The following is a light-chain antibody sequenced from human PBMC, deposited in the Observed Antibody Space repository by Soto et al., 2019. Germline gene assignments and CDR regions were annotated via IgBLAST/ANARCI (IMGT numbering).Light chain of an antibody. CDR1: SSDVGSYNL. J-gene: IGLJ3*02. Sequence: QSALTQPASVSGSPGQSITISCTGTSSDVGSYNLVSWYQQHPVKTPKLMIYEGNKRPSGVSNRFSGSKSGNTASLTISGLQAEDEADYYCCSYAGSDTGVFGGGTKLTVL. CDR2: EGN. CDR3: CSYAGSDTGV. V-gene: IGLV2-23*01.